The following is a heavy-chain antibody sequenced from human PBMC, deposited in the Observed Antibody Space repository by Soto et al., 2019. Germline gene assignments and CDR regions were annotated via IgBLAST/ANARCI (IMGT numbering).Heavy chain of an antibody. CDR2: IITAFGTT. CDR1: GDTFNSYV. D-gene: IGHD5-18*01. Sequence: QVQLVQSGPEVKKPGSSVKVSCKASGDTFNSYVITWVRQAPGQGLEWLGGIITAFGTTSYAQNFQDRLTITADEAATTDHMGLSSLTSDDTAMYYWTRSYGYTFGGSLDNWGQGTLVTVSS. CDR3: TRSYGYTFGGSLDN. J-gene: IGHJ4*02. V-gene: IGHV1-69*01.